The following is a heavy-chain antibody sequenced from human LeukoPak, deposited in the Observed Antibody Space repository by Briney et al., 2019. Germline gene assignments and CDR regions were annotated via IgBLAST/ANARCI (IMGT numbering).Heavy chain of an antibody. V-gene: IGHV1-69*13. D-gene: IGHD6-6*01. CDR3: AGLIAARPEDYYYYYMDV. J-gene: IGHJ6*03. CDR1: GGTFSSYA. CDR2: IIPIFGTA. Sequence: ASVKVSCKASGGTFSSYAISWVRQAPGQGLEWMGGIIPIFGTANYAQKFQGRVTITADESTSTAYMELSSLRSEDTAVYYCAGLIAARPEDYYYYYMDVWGKGTTVTVSS.